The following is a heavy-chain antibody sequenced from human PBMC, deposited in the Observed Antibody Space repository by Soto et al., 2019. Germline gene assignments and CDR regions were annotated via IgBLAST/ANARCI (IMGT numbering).Heavy chain of an antibody. CDR2: IWYDGSNK. CDR3: ARDLLGYSSGWALYSDY. CDR1: GFTFSSYG. Sequence: PGGSLRLSCAASGFTFSSYGMHWVRQAPGKGLEWVAVIWYDGSNKYYADSVKGRFTISRDNSKNTLYLQMNSLRAEDTAVYYCARDLLGYSSGWALYSDYWGQGT. V-gene: IGHV3-33*01. D-gene: IGHD6-19*01. J-gene: IGHJ4*02.